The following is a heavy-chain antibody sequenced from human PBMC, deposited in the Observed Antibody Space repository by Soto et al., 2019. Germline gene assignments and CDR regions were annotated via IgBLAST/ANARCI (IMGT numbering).Heavy chain of an antibody. CDR1: GFTFEDYD. CDR2: ISWNSGNI. V-gene: IGHV3-9*01. J-gene: IGHJ4*02. CDR3: AKMVTWDSSGYYQGGFDC. Sequence: EMHLVESGGGLVQPGRSLRLSCAASGFTFEDYDMHWVRQAPGKGLEWVSGISWNSGNIIYADSVKGRFTISRDNAKNSLYLQMNSLRLEDTALYYFAKMVTWDSSGYYQGGFDCWGQGTLVTVSS. D-gene: IGHD3-22*01.